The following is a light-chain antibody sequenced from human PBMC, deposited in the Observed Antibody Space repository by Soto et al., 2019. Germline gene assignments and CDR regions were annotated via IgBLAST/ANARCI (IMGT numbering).Light chain of an antibody. CDR2: EVS. V-gene: IGLV2-14*01. CDR1: SSDIGGYKY. Sequence: QSVLTQPASVSGSPGQSITISCSGTSSDIGGYKYVSWYQQHPGKAPKLIIYEVSNRPSGVSNRFSASKSDNTASLTISGRQAEDEADYYCSAYTSDSTRVFGGGTKLTVL. J-gene: IGLJ3*02. CDR3: SAYTSDSTRV.